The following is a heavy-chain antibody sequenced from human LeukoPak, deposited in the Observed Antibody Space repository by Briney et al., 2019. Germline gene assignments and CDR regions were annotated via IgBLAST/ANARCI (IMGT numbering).Heavy chain of an antibody. V-gene: IGHV1-24*01. CDR2: YDPEDDER. CDR3: STETAGNY. Sequence: ASVTVSCKAFGHTLRDLSIHWVRQAPGKGLEWMGGYDPEDDERIYSEKFLGRVTLTEDTSTDTAYMELTSLRSDDTAAYYCSTETAGNYWGQGTLVTVSS. J-gene: IGHJ4*02. CDR1: GHTLRDLS. D-gene: IGHD3-10*01.